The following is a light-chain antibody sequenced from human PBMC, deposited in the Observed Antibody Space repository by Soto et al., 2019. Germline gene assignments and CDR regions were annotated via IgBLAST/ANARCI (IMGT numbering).Light chain of an antibody. CDR1: SSDVGGYNF. CDR3: SSYTSSITLLYV. CDR2: NVS. V-gene: IGLV2-14*03. Sequence: QSALTQPASVSGSPGQSITISCTGTSSDVGGYNFVSWYQQHPGKAPKLMIYNVSNRPSGVSNRFSGSKSGNTASLTISGFRPEDEADDYYSSYTSSITLLYVFGTGTKVTVL. J-gene: IGLJ1*01.